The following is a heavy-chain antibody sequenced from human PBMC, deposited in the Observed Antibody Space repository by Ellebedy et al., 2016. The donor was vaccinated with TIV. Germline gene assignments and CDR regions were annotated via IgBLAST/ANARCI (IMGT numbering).Heavy chain of an antibody. CDR1: GVTFTDFY. J-gene: IGHJ3*02. V-gene: IGHV3-11*01. Sequence: PGGSLRLSCAASGVTFTDFYMSWFRQAPGKGLEWVSYISSSGSTVYYPDSVKGRFTISRDNAKKSLYLQMDGLRADDTAVYYCASGAFDIWGQGTTFTVSS. CDR2: ISSSGSTV. CDR3: ASGAFDI.